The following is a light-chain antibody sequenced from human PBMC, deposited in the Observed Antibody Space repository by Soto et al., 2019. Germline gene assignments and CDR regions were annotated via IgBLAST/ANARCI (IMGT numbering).Light chain of an antibody. J-gene: IGKJ2*01. CDR1: QSVSSSY. CDR3: QQYGSSPMYT. CDR2: GAS. Sequence: EIVLTQSPGTLSLSPGERATLSCRASQSVSSSYLAWYQQKPGQARRLLIYGASSRATGIPDRFSGSRSGTDFTLTISRLEPEDFAVYYCQQYGSSPMYTFGQGTKLEIK. V-gene: IGKV3-20*01.